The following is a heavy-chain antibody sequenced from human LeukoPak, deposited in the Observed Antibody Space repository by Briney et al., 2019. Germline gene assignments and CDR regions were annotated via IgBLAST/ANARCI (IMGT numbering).Heavy chain of an antibody. Sequence: GGSLRLSCAASGFTFSSYSMNWVRQAPGKGLEWVSYISSRSSTIYYADSVKGRFTISRDNSKNTLYLQMNSLRAEDTAVYYCAKRGYCRGGTCFSHDAFDIWGQGTMVTVSS. V-gene: IGHV3-48*01. D-gene: IGHD2-15*01. CDR1: GFTFSSYS. J-gene: IGHJ3*02. CDR3: AKRGYCRGGTCFSHDAFDI. CDR2: ISSRSSTI.